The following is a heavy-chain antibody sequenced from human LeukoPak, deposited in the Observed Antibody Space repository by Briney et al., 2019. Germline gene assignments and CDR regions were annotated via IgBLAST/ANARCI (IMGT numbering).Heavy chain of an antibody. D-gene: IGHD4-17*01. V-gene: IGHV3-49*04. CDR2: IRSKAYGGTT. CDR1: GFTFSSYA. CDR3: TRGGTTVTSFGEYYYYMDV. J-gene: IGHJ6*03. Sequence: PGRSLRLSCAASGFTFSSYAMSWVRQAPGKGLEWVGFIRSKAYGGTTEYAASVKGRFTISRDDSKSIAYLQMNSLKTEDTAVYYCTRGGTTVTSFGEYYYYMDVWGKGTTVTISS.